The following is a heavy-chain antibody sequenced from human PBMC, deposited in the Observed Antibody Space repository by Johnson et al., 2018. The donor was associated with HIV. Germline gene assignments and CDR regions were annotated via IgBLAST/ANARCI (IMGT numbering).Heavy chain of an antibody. V-gene: IGHV3-74*03. CDR1: GFTFSSYW. J-gene: IGHJ3*02. Sequence: VQLVESGGGLVQPGGSLRLSCAASGFTFSSYWMHWVRQAPGKGLVWVSRINSDGSNTKYADSVKGRFTISRDNAKNTLYLQMNSLRAEDTAVYYCARDWGLYSSGWYVDAFDIWGQGTMVTVSS. D-gene: IGHD6-19*01. CDR3: ARDWGLYSSGWYVDAFDI. CDR2: INSDGSNT.